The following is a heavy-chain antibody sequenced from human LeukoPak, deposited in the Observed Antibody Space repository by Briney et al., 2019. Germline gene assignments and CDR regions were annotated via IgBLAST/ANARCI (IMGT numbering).Heavy chain of an antibody. J-gene: IGHJ4*02. D-gene: IGHD5-12*01. Sequence: GGSLRLSCAASGFSMSGYWMSWVRQAPGKGLEWVANMKQDGSERHYADSVKGRFTISRDNAQNSLYLQMNSLRAEETAVYYCARVFGAYDSIDCWGQGTLVTVS. CDR2: MKQDGSER. CDR1: GFSMSGYW. CDR3: ARVFGAYDSIDC. V-gene: IGHV3-7*01.